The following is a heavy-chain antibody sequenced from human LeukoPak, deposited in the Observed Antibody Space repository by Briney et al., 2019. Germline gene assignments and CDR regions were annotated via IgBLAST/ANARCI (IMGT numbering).Heavy chain of an antibody. CDR1: GFTFSSYA. Sequence: PEGSLRLSCAASGFTFSSYAMNWARQAPGKGLEWVSAISTSGDSTYYADSVKGRFTISRDSSKNTVYLQMNSLRAEDTAVYYCAKPTVAGRVNDAFDIWGQGTMVTVSS. CDR2: ISTSGDST. CDR3: AKPTVAGRVNDAFDI. J-gene: IGHJ3*02. D-gene: IGHD6-19*01. V-gene: IGHV3-23*01.